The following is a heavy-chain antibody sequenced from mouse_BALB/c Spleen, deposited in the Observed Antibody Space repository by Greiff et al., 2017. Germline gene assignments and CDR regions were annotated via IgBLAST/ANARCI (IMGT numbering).Heavy chain of an antibody. D-gene: IGHD2-14*01. CDR3: AREDYYRYDGYYRDY. J-gene: IGHJ2*01. CDR1: GFSFSSYA. CDR2: ISSGGSYT. V-gene: IGHV5-9-4*01. Sequence: EVQVVESGGGLVKPGGSLTLSCAASGFSFSSYAMSWVRQSPEKRLEWVAEISSGGSYTYYPDTVTGRFTISSDNAKNTLYLEMSSLRYEDTAMYYCAREDYYRYDGYYRDYWGQGTTLTVAS.